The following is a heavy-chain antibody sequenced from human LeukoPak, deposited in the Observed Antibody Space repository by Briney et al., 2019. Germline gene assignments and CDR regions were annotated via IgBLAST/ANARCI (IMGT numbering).Heavy chain of an antibody. V-gene: IGHV3-74*01. D-gene: IGHD3-10*01. CDR2: INSDGSST. J-gene: IGHJ4*02. Sequence: PGGSLRLSCAASGFTFSSYWMHWVRQAPGKGLVWVSRINSDGSSTSYADSVKGRFTISRDNAKNSLYLQMNSLRAEDTALYYCAKVITMVRGAKVPIDYWGQGTLVTVSS. CDR1: GFTFSSYW. CDR3: AKVITMVRGAKVPIDY.